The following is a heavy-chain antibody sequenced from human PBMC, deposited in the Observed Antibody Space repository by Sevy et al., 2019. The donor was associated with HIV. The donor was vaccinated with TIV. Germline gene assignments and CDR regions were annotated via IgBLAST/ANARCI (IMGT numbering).Heavy chain of an antibody. CDR1: GFTFSSYA. J-gene: IGHJ6*02. CDR3: AKAPPEHCSSSSCPRAYYYYGMDV. V-gene: IGHV3-23*01. CDR2: ISGRGGST. Sequence: GGSLRLSCAASGFTFSSYAMNWVRQSPGKGLEWVSAISGRGGSTYYADSVEGRFTMSRDISKKTLNRKMNSLRAEDTAVYYCAKAPPEHCSSSSCPRAYYYYGMDVWGQGTTVTVSS. D-gene: IGHD2-15*01.